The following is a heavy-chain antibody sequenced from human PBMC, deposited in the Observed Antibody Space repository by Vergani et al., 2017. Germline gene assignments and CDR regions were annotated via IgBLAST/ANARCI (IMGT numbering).Heavy chain of an antibody. J-gene: IGHJ5*02. CDR2: ISGSGGST. D-gene: IGHD1-26*01. CDR1: GFTFSSYA. V-gene: IGHV3-23*01. CDR3: AKGVGGSKEFDP. Sequence: EVQLLESGGGLVQPGGSLRLSCAASGFTFSSYAMSWVRQAPGKGLEWVSAISGSGGSTYYADSVKGRFTNSSDNSKNTLYLQMNSLRAEDTAVYYCAKGVGGSKEFDPWGQGTLVTVSP.